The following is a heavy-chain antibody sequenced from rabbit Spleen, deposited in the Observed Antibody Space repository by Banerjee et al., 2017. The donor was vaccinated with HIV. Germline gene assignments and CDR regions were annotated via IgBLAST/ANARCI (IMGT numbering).Heavy chain of an antibody. CDR3: ARDTSSSFSSYGMDL. Sequence: QSLEESGGDLGKPGASLTLTCTASGVSFSSSSYMCWVRQAPGKGLEWIACIDSGSSGFTYFATWAKGRFTISKTSSTTVTLQMTRLTAADTATYFCARDTSSSFSSYGMDLWGPGTLVTVS. J-gene: IGHJ6*01. V-gene: IGHV1S40*01. CDR1: GVSFSSSSY. D-gene: IGHD1-1*01. CDR2: IDSGSSGFT.